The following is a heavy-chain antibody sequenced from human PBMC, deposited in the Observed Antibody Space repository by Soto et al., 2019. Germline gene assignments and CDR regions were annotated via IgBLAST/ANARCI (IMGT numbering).Heavy chain of an antibody. Sequence: VHLLESGGGLVQPGGSLRLSCGASGFTASNYAMTWVRQAPGKGLQWVSTISDSGRSAYYADSVKGRFAISRDNSKNTLFLQMKDLRAEDTAVYFCAKDARRTGLVGHWIDWGQGTLVTVSS. CDR1: GFTASNYA. D-gene: IGHD2-8*02. CDR2: ISDSGRSA. V-gene: IGHV3-23*01. CDR3: AKDARRTGLVGHWID. J-gene: IGHJ4*02.